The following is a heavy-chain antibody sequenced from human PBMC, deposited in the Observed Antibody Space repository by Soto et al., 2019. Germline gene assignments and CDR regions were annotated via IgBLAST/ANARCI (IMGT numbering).Heavy chain of an antibody. CDR2: IYYSGST. D-gene: IGHD2-2*01. CDR3: ARDSRTSHCSGMDV. J-gene: IGHJ6*02. CDR1: GGSISSYY. Sequence: SETLSLTCTVSGGSISSYYWSWIRQPPGKGLEWIGYIYYSGSTNYNPSLKSRVAISVDTSKNQFSLKLSSVTAADTAVYYCARDSRTSHCSGMDVWGQGTTVNAP. V-gene: IGHV4-59*01.